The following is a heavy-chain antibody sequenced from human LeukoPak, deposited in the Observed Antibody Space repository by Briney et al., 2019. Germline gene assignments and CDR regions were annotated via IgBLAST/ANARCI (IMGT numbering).Heavy chain of an antibody. D-gene: IGHD4/OR15-4a*01. CDR2: ISGGGANT. CDR3: AKGPAKGSPYYFDY. CDR1: GFTFSSYA. J-gene: IGHJ4*02. Sequence: GGSLRLSCAASGFTFSSYAMSWVRQAPGKGLEWVSGISGGGANTYYADSVKGRFTISRDNSKNTLYLQMNSLRAEDTAVYYCAKGPAKGSPYYFDYWGQGTLDTVSS. V-gene: IGHV3-23*01.